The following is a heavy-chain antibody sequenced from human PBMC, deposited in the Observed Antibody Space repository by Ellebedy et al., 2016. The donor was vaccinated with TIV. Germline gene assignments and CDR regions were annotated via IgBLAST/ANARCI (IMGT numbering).Heavy chain of an antibody. J-gene: IGHJ4*02. CDR1: GFTFSDHY. CDR2: IKSKIDGGTT. Sequence: PGGSLRLSCTASGFTFSDHYMDWVRQAPGKGLEWVGRIKSKIDGGTTDYAAPVRGRFTFSRDDSKDTIYLKMNSLKTEDTGVYYCTTEELGHCSGGTCSRTFDYWGQGTLVTVSS. CDR3: TTEELGHCSGGTCSRTFDY. D-gene: IGHD2-15*01. V-gene: IGHV3-15*07.